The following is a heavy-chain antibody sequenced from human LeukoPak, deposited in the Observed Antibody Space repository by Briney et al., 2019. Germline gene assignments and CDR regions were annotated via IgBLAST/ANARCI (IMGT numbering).Heavy chain of an antibody. Sequence: PGGSLRLSCAASGFTFSSYDMHWVRHATGKGLEWVSAIGTAGDTYYPGSVKGRFTISRENAKNSLYLQMNSLRAGDTAVYYCARVRFGDYAVDYWGQGTLVTVSS. CDR2: IGTAGDT. CDR3: ARVRFGDYAVDY. CDR1: GFTFSSYD. V-gene: IGHV3-13*01. D-gene: IGHD4-17*01. J-gene: IGHJ4*02.